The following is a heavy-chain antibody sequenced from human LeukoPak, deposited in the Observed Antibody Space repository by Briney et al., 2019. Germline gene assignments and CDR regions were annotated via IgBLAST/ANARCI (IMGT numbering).Heavy chain of an antibody. D-gene: IGHD3-22*01. V-gene: IGHV3-43*01. CDR3: VKDLSYESSGYVFEY. CDR2: ISWDGTT. J-gene: IGHJ4*02. CDR1: GFTYEDYT. Sequence: PGGSLRLSCAASGFTYEDYTMHWVRQAPGKTLEWVALISWDGTTYYTDSVKGRFTISRDNSKNSLYLQMDILRSEDTAFYYCVKDLSYESSGYVFEYWGQGALVTVSS.